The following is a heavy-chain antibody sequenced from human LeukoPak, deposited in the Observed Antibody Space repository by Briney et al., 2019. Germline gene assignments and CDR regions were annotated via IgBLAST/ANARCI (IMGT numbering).Heavy chain of an antibody. CDR3: ARTYYYGSGSYYYFDY. V-gene: IGHV1-69*13. Sequence: ASVKVSCKASGYTFTSYGISWVRQAPGQGLEWMGGIIPIFGTANYAQKFQGRVTITADESTSTAYMELSSLRSEDTAVYYCARTYYYGSGSYYYFDYWGQGTLVTVSS. CDR1: GYTFTSYG. J-gene: IGHJ4*02. D-gene: IGHD3-10*01. CDR2: IIPIFGTA.